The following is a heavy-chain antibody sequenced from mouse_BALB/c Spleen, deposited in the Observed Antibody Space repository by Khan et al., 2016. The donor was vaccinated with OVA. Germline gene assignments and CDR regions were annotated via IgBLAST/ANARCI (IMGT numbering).Heavy chain of an antibody. CDR2: IIPSNDYT. CDR1: GYTFTTYT. V-gene: IGHV1-4*01. CDR3: VREGAYYRADGWFAY. Sequence: QVQLQQSGAELARPGASVKMSCKASGYTFTTYTIHWVKQRPGQGLEWIGYIIPSNDYTNYNQKFKDRATLTADKSSSTAYMQLRSLTSEDSAVYYCVREGAYYRADGWFAYWGQGTLVTVSA. J-gene: IGHJ3*01. D-gene: IGHD2-14*01.